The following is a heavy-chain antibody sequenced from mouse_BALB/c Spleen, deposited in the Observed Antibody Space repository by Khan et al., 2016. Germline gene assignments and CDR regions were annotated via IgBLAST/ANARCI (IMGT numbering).Heavy chain of an antibody. J-gene: IGHJ3*01. V-gene: IGHV3-2*02. CDR2: ISYSGST. D-gene: IGHD2-2*01. CDR1: GYSITSDYA. Sequence: VRLQQSGPGLVKPSQSLSLTCTVTGYSITSDYAWNWIRQFPGNKLEWMGYISYSGSTSYNPSLKSRISITRDTSKNQFFLQLNSVTTEDTATYYCARSYGYRGFAYWGQGTLVTVSA. CDR3: ARSYGYRGFAY.